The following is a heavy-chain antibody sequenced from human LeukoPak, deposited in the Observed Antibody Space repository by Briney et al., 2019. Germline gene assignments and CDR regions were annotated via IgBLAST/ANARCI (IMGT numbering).Heavy chain of an antibody. CDR3: ARDVIAAAGNWFDP. Sequence: SETLSLTCSVSGGSVRSDISHWSWIRQPPGKGLEWIGYIYYSGSTNYNPSLKSRVTISVDTSKNQFSLKLSSVTAADTAVYYCARDVIAAAGNWFDPWGQGTLVTVSS. CDR2: IYYSGST. V-gene: IGHV4-61*01. CDR1: GGSVRSDISH. D-gene: IGHD6-13*01. J-gene: IGHJ5*02.